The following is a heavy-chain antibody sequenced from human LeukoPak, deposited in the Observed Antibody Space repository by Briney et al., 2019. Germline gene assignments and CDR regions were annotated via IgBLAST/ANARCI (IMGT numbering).Heavy chain of an antibody. CDR2: IYYSGTT. V-gene: IGHV4-59*01. CDR1: GGSISNYY. CDR3: ARGVYIAAAQYGY. D-gene: IGHD6-13*01. J-gene: IGHJ4*02. Sequence: ASETLSLTCTVSGGSISNYYWSWIRQPPGKGLEWIGYIYYSGTTNYNPSLKSRVTISVDTSKNQFSLKLNSVTAADTAVYYCARGVYIAAAQYGYWGQGTLVTVSS.